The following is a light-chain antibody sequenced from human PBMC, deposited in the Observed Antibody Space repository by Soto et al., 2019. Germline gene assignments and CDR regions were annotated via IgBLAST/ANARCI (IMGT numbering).Light chain of an antibody. Sequence: EIVLTQSPGTLSSSPGDRATLSCRASQSVTSTYLAWFQHKPGQAPRLLIYGTSSWATGIPSRFSGSGSGTDFTLTISRLQPDDFAIYYCQQYNSYLFTFGHGTRLEIK. CDR2: GTS. J-gene: IGKJ5*01. V-gene: IGKV3-20*01. CDR3: QQYNSYLFT. CDR1: QSVTSTY.